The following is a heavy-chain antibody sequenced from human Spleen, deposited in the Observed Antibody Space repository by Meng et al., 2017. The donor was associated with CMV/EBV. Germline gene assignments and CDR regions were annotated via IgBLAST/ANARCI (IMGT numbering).Heavy chain of an antibody. CDR1: GGSISSSSYY. CDR2: IYYSGST. D-gene: IGHD6-19*01. J-gene: IGHJ5*02. Sequence: SETLSLTCTVSGGSISSSSYYWGWIRQPPGKGLEWIGSIYYSGSTYYNPSLKSRVTISVDTSKNQFSLKLSSVTAADTAVYYCARGAVAGLLRWFDPWGQGTLVTVSS. V-gene: IGHV4-39*07. CDR3: ARGAVAGLLRWFDP.